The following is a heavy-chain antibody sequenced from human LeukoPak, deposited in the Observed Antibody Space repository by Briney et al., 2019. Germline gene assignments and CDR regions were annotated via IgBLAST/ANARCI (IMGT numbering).Heavy chain of an antibody. D-gene: IGHD6-13*01. CDR3: ARGRSSWYSDAFDI. V-gene: IGHV4-34*01. Sequence: SWSRRLPGRGLEWIGEINHSGSTNYNPSLKSRVTISVDTSKNQFSLRLSSVTAADTAVYYCARGRSSWYSDAFDIWGQGTMVTVSS. CDR2: INHSGST. J-gene: IGHJ3*02.